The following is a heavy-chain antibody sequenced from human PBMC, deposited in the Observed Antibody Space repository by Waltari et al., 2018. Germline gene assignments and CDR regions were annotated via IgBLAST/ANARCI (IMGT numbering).Heavy chain of an antibody. D-gene: IGHD6-19*01. Sequence: EVQLVESGGGLVQPGRSLRLSFPASGFTFDDSAMHWVRQAPGKGLEWGSGISWNSGSIGYADSVKGRFTISRDNAKNSLYLQMNSLRAEDTALYYCAKGQWLPTYYFDYWGQGTLVTVSS. CDR2: ISWNSGSI. CDR3: AKGQWLPTYYFDY. CDR1: GFTFDDSA. J-gene: IGHJ4*02. V-gene: IGHV3-9*01.